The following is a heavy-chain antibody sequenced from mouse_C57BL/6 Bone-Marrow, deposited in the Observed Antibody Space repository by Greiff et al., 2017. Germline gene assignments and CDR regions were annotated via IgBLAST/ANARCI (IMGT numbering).Heavy chain of an antibody. CDR1: GYSFTSYY. CDR2: IYPGSGNT. CDR3: AREGATPVPFAY. V-gene: IGHV1-66*01. Sequence: VKLQESGPELVKPGASVKISCKASGYSFTSYYIHWVKQRPGQGLEWIGWIYPGSGNTKYNEKFKGKATLTADTSSSTAYMQLSSLTSEDSAVYYCAREGATPVPFAYWGQGTLVTVSA. D-gene: IGHD3-1*01. J-gene: IGHJ3*01.